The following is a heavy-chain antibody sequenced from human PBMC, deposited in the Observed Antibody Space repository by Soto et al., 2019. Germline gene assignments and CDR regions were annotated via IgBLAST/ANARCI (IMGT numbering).Heavy chain of an antibody. D-gene: IGHD2-2*01. CDR3: ATTTHCSSTTCQSFYFDY. J-gene: IGHJ4*02. CDR1: GYSFTSHW. Sequence: GESLKISCKGSGYSFTSHWIGWVRQMPGKGLEWMGIIYPGDSDTRYSPSFQGQVTISADKSSSTAYLQWSSLRASDTAIYYCATTTHCSSTTCQSFYFDYWGQGTLVTV. CDR2: IYPGDSDT. V-gene: IGHV5-51*01.